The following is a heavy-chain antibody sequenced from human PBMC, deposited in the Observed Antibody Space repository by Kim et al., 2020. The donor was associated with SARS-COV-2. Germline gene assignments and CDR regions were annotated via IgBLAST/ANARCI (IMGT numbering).Heavy chain of an antibody. CDR2: IKSKTDGGTT. CDR1: GFTFSNAW. D-gene: IGHD2-15*01. V-gene: IGHV3-15*01. J-gene: IGHJ6*02. Sequence: GGSLRLSCAASGFTFSNAWMSWVRQAPGKGLEWVGRIKSKTDGGTTDYAAPVKGRFTISRDDSKNTLYLQMNSLKTEDTAVYYCTTEYCSGGSCYASDYYYYGMYVWGQGTTVTVSS. CDR3: TTEYCSGGSCYASDYYYYGMYV.